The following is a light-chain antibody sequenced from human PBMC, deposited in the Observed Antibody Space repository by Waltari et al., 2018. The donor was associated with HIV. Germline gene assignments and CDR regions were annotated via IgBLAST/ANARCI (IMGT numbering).Light chain of an antibody. CDR2: ADP. Sequence: SYEVTQPPSLSVSPGQTASITCSGDKLGAKYACWYQQKPGQSPILVIYADPKRPPGIPERCAASNSGNTDTLTSNGTQGREEADDDCQAWDRTTRVVGGGTKLTVL. V-gene: IGLV3-1*01. J-gene: IGLJ3*02. CDR3: QAWDRTTRV. CDR1: KLGAKY.